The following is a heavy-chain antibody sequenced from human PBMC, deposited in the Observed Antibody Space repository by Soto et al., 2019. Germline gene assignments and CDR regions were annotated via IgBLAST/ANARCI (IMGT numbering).Heavy chain of an antibody. J-gene: IGHJ4*02. Sequence: SETLSLTCTVSGGSISSGGYYWSWIRQHPGKGLEWIGYIYYSGSTYYNPSLKSRVTISVDTSKNQFSLKLSSVTAADTAVYYCARGFTWSGYGFDYWGQGTLVTVSS. CDR2: IYYSGST. V-gene: IGHV4-31*03. CDR3: ARGFTWSGYGFDY. CDR1: GGSISSGGYY. D-gene: IGHD3-3*01.